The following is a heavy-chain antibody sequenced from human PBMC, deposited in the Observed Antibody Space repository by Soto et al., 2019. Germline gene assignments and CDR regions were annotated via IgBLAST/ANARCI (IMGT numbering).Heavy chain of an antibody. Sequence: GSLLRSCAASGCKFSNYAMSWVRQAPGKGLEWVSLISATGGGTYYADSVKVRFTISRDNSHNTLYLQVHSLTAEDTVVYYCAKDRRAGGNSAFYFDFWGQGAQVTVYS. D-gene: IGHD3-16*01. J-gene: IGHJ4*02. CDR1: GCKFSNYA. CDR3: AKDRRAGGNSAFYFDF. CDR2: ISATGGGT. V-gene: IGHV3-23*01.